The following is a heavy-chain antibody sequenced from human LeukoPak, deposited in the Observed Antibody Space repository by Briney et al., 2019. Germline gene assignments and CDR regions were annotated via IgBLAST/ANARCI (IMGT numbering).Heavy chain of an antibody. D-gene: IGHD3-22*01. J-gene: IGHJ5*02. Sequence: SETLSLTCAVYGGSFSGYYWSWIRQPPGKGLEWIGEINHSGSTNYNPSLKSRVTISVDTSKNQFSLKLSSVTAADTAVYYCARGRKKYYYDSSGLNWFDPWGQGTLVTVSS. CDR2: INHSGST. V-gene: IGHV4-34*01. CDR3: ARGRKKYYYDSSGLNWFDP. CDR1: GGSFSGYY.